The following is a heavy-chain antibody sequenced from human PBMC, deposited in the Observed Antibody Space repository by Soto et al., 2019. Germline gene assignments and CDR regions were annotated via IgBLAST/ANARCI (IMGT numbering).Heavy chain of an antibody. Sequence: SVKDSCKASGGTFSSYAISWVRQAPGQGLEWMGGIIPIFGTANYAQKFQGRVTITADESTSTAYMELSSLRSEDTAVYYCARPRKNYLDYYYGMDVWGQGTTVTVSS. CDR2: IIPIFGTA. J-gene: IGHJ6*02. D-gene: IGHD1-7*01. CDR1: GGTFSSYA. CDR3: ARPRKNYLDYYYGMDV. V-gene: IGHV1-69*13.